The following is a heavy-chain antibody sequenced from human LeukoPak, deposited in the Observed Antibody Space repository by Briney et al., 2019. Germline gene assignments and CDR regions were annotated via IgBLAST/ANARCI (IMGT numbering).Heavy chain of an antibody. V-gene: IGHV3-74*01. CDR3: ATGLPNYFDY. CDR2: INTDGSIT. Sequence: GGSLRLSCAASGFTFSSYWMHWVRQAPGKGLVWVSHINTDGSITTYADSVKGRFTISRDNAKNTLYLQMNGLRAEDTAVYYCATGLPNYFDYWGQGTLVTVSS. CDR1: GFTFSSYW. J-gene: IGHJ4*02. D-gene: IGHD5-12*01.